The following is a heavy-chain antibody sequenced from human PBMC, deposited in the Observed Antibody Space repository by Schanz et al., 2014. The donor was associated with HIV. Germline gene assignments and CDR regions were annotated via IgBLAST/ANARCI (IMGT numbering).Heavy chain of an antibody. CDR1: GGSFSGYY. CDR3: AREGMEQMVNILDV. V-gene: IGHV4-34*01. CDR2: IYYSGST. Sequence: QVQLQHWGAGLLKPSETLSLTCAVYGGSFSGYYWSWIRQHPGKGLEWIGYIYYSGSTYYNPSLKTRVTISVDTSKNQFSLKLRSVTAADTAVYYCAREGMEQMVNILDVWGQGTRVNVSS. D-gene: IGHD6-13*01. J-gene: IGHJ6*02.